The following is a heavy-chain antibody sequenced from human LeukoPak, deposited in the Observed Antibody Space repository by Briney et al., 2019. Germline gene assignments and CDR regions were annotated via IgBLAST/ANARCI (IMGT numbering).Heavy chain of an antibody. CDR3: ATRSSTSAYYYCGMDV. V-gene: IGHV4-59*01. CDR2: IYYSGST. Sequence: SETLSLTCTVSGGSISSYYWSWIRQPPGKGLERIGYIYYSGSTNYNPSLKSRVTISVDTSKNQFSLKLSSVTAADTAVYYCATRSSTSAYYYCGMDVWGQGTTVTVSS. D-gene: IGHD2-2*01. CDR1: GGSISSYY. J-gene: IGHJ6*02.